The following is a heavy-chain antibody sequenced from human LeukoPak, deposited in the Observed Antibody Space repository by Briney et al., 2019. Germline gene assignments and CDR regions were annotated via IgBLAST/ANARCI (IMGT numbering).Heavy chain of an antibody. J-gene: IGHJ4*02. CDR1: GYTFTSSD. CDR2: ISPKSGRT. V-gene: IGHV1-8*01. CDR3: ARGRSGLAAAGTYDY. D-gene: IGHD6-13*01. Sequence: GASVKVSCKASGYTFTSSDINWVRQATGQGLEWMGWISPKSGRTGYAKKFQDRVSMTMNTSISTAYMEVSSLRFDDTAVYYCARGRSGLAAAGTYDYWGQGTLITVSS.